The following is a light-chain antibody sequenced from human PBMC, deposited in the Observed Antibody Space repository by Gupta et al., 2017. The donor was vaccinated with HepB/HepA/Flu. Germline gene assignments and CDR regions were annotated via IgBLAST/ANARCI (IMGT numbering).Light chain of an antibody. CDR3: CSYAGDSSYV. CDR2: DVN. V-gene: IGLV2-11*01. Sequence: QSALPQPPSVSGSPGQSVTISCTGTSSDVGGYNSVSWYQQHPGKAPKLMIYDVNKRPSGVPDRFSGSKSGNTASLTISGLQAEDEADYHCCSYAGDSSYVFGSGTKVTVL. J-gene: IGLJ1*01. CDR1: SSDVGGYNS.